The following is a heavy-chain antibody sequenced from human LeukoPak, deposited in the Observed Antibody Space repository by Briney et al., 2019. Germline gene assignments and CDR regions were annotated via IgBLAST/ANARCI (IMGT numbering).Heavy chain of an antibody. J-gene: IGHJ5*02. CDR3: AGNRNALGDVNWLDP. D-gene: IGHD3-16*01. Sequence: PSETLSLTCTVSGRSICGYYWNWIRQSPGKGLEWIAFIYNTGSVNYNPSLRSRVTISVDTSKNQFFLNLKSVTAADTAVYYCAGNRNALGDVNWLDPWGQGTLVTVSS. V-gene: IGHV4-59*01. CDR2: IYNTGSV. CDR1: GRSICGYY.